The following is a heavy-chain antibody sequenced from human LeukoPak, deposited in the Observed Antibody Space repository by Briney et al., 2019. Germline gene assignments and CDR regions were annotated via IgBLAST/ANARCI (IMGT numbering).Heavy chain of an antibody. V-gene: IGHV3-48*01. Sequence: GGSLRLSCAASGFTFSSYSVNWVRQAPGKGLEWVSYISSISGTINYADSVKGRFTISGDNARNSLFLQMNSLRAEDTAVYYCARDHNYAFDYWGQGTLVTVSS. CDR3: ARDHNYAFDY. D-gene: IGHD5-18*01. J-gene: IGHJ4*02. CDR1: GFTFSSYS. CDR2: ISSISGTI.